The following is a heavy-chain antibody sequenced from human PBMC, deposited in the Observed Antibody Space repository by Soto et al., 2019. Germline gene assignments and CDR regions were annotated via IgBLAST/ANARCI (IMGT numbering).Heavy chain of an antibody. J-gene: IGHJ3*01. Sequence: QVQLQESGPGLVKPSETLSLTCTVSGGSISSYYWSWIRQPAGKGLEWIGRIYASGITNYNPSLKSRINMSIDTSKKQFSLKLSSVPAADTAVYYCASAPSKPGEPIWDVFDFWGQGTMVTVSS. CDR1: GGSISSYY. V-gene: IGHV4-4*07. CDR2: IYASGIT. CDR3: ASAPSKPGEPIWDVFDF. D-gene: IGHD1-26*01.